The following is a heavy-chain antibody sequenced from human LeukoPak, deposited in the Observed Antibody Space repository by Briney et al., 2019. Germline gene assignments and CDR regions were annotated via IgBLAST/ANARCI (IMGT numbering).Heavy chain of an antibody. D-gene: IGHD3-10*01. CDR3: ARGLEAYYYGSGSDY. CDR1: GYTFTSYD. J-gene: IGHJ4*02. CDR2: MNPNSGNT. V-gene: IGHV1-8*01. Sequence: ASVKVSCKASGYTFTSYDINWVRQATGQGFEWMGWMNPNSGNTGYARKFQGRVTMTRNTSISTAYMEPSSLRSEDTAVYYCARGLEAYYYGSGSDYWGQGTLVTVSS.